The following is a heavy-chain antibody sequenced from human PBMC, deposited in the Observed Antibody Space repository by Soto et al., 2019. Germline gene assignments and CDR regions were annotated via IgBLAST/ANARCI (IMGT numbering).Heavy chain of an antibody. CDR2: IYYSGST. CDR1: GGSISSGGYY. D-gene: IGHD1-7*01. Sequence: PSETRSLACTVSGGSISSGGYYWSWIRQHPGKGLEWIRYIYYSGSTYYNPSLKRRVTISVDTSKNQFSLKLSSVTAADTAVYSCARGPQTRSDAFDIWGQGTMVTDSS. CDR3: ARGPQTRSDAFDI. J-gene: IGHJ3*02. V-gene: IGHV4-31*03.